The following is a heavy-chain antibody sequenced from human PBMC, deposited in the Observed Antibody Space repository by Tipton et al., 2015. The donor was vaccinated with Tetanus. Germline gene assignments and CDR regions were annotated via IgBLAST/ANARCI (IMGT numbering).Heavy chain of an antibody. Sequence: SLRLSCAASGFTFRNFAMAWVRQAPGKGLEWVANINQDESETYYVDSVKGRFTISRDNAKNSLYLQMNSLRAEDTAVYYCANKGGGDSDYWGQGALVTVSS. CDR2: INQDESET. CDR1: GFTFRNFA. V-gene: IGHV3-7*01. CDR3: ANKGGGDSDY. J-gene: IGHJ4*02. D-gene: IGHD2-21*01.